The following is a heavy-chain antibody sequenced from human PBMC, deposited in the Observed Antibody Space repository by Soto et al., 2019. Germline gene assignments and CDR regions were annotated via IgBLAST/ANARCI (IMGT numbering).Heavy chain of an antibody. CDR1: GFTFSSYA. D-gene: IGHD6-19*01. CDR3: AKDSSGWYGYYFDY. CDR2: ISGSSGST. V-gene: IGHV3-23*01. Sequence: PGGSLRLSCAASGFTFSSYAMSRVRQAPGKGLGWVSTISGSSGSTYYADSVRGRFTISRDNSKNTLYLQMNSLRAEDTAVYYCAKDSSGWYGYYFDYWGQGTPVTVSS. J-gene: IGHJ4*02.